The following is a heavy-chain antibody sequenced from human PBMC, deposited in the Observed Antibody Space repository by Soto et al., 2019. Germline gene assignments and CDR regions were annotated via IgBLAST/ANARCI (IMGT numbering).Heavy chain of an antibody. J-gene: IGHJ4*02. CDR3: GRDGDSGYGPLGY. V-gene: IGHV3-53*01. CDR1: GFTVSSNY. CDR2: IYGGGST. D-gene: IGHD5-12*01. Sequence: EVQLVESGGGLIQPGGSLRLSCAASGFTVSSNYMSWVRQAPGKGLEWVSLIYGGGSTYYADSVKGRFTISRDSSKNTLYLQMNNLRPEDTALYYCGRDGDSGYGPLGYWGQGTLVTVSS.